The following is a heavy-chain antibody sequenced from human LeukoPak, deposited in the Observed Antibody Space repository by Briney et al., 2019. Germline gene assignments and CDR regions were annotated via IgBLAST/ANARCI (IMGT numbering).Heavy chain of an antibody. V-gene: IGHV4-4*07. D-gene: IGHD1-26*01. CDR2: IWTTGST. Sequence: SETLSLTCTVSGGSISSHYWSWIRHPAGKRLEWLGRIWTTGSTAYNPSYKSRLTMSMDKSKNQFSLKLTSITAADTAVYYCARARAYANFVGSFDLWGRGALVTVSS. J-gene: IGHJ2*01. CDR3: ARARAYANFVGSFDL. CDR1: GGSISSHY.